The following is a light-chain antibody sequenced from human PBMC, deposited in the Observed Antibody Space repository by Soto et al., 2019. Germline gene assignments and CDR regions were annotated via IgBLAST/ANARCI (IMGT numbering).Light chain of an antibody. V-gene: IGKV3-20*01. J-gene: IGKJ4*01. CDR3: QHYDNSAALT. CDR2: GVS. CDR1: QTVSSSC. Sequence: EIVLTQSPGTLSLSPGESATLFCRASQTVSSSCLAWYQQKPGQAPRLLIYGVSIRATGIPDRFSGSGSGTDFTLTISRLQPEDFAVYYCQHYDNSAALTFGGGTNVEIK.